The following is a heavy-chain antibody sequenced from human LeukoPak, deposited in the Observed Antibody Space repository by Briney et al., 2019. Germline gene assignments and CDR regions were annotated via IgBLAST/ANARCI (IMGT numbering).Heavy chain of an antibody. V-gene: IGHV3-48*04. CDR1: EFIFSSYS. J-gene: IGHJ4*02. CDR2: ISSSGFTI. CDR3: AKDRTYYDILTGYSPSYYFDY. Sequence: GGSLRLSCTVSEFIFSSYSMNWVRQAPGKGLEWVSYISSSGFTIYYADSVKGRFTISRDNAKNSLYLQMNSLRAEDTAVYYCAKDRTYYDILTGYSPSYYFDYWGQGTLVTVSS. D-gene: IGHD3-9*01.